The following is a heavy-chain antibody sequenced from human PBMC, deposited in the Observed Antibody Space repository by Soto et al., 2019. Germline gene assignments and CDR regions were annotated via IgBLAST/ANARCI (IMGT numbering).Heavy chain of an antibody. CDR3: ARFPPDYRGRGMDV. V-gene: IGHV3-7*01. J-gene: IGHJ6*02. CDR1: GFTFSSYW. Sequence: PGGSLRLSCAASGFTFSSYWMSWVRQAPGKGLEWVANIKQDGSEKYYVDSVKGRFTISRDNAKNSLYLQMNSLRAEDTAVYYCARFPPDYRGRGMDVWGQGTTVTVSS. CDR2: IKQDGSEK. D-gene: IGHD4-4*01.